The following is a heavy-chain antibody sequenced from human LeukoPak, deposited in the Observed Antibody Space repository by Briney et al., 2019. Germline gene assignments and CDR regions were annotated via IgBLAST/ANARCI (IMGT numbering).Heavy chain of an antibody. CDR3: AKDLEMATIRDAFDI. J-gene: IGHJ3*02. CDR1: GFTFSSYA. Sequence: PGGSLRLSCAASGFTFSSYAMYWVRQAPGKGLEWVAIISYDGSNKYYADSVKGRFTISRDNSKNTLYLQMNSLRAEDTAVYYCAKDLEMATIRDAFDIWGQGTMVTVSS. CDR2: ISYDGSNK. D-gene: IGHD5-24*01. V-gene: IGHV3-30*04.